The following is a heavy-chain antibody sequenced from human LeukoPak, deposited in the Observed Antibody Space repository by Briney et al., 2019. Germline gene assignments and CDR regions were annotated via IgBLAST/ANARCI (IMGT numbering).Heavy chain of an antibody. D-gene: IGHD2-15*01. J-gene: IGHJ4*02. Sequence: SETLSLTCAVYGGSFSGYYWSWIRQPPGKGLEWIGEINHSGSTNYNPSLKSRVTISVDTSKNQFSLKLSSVTAADTAVYYCARAPPRRGYCSGGSCYPFDYWGQGTLVTVSS. CDR3: ARAPPRRGYCSGGSCYPFDY. CDR1: GGSFSGYY. V-gene: IGHV4-34*01. CDR2: INHSGST.